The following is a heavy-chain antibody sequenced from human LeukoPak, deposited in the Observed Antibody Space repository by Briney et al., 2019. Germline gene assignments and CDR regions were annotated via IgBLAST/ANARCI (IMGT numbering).Heavy chain of an antibody. Sequence: ASVTVSCKASGYTFTSYYMHWVRQAPGQGLEWMGIINPSGGSTSYAQKFQGRVTMTRDTSTSTVYMELSSLRSEDTAVYYCARDPRRDGYGGAYYFDYWGQGTLVTVSS. D-gene: IGHD5-24*01. CDR3: ARDPRRDGYGGAYYFDY. CDR1: GYTFTSYY. CDR2: INPSGGST. J-gene: IGHJ4*02. V-gene: IGHV1-46*01.